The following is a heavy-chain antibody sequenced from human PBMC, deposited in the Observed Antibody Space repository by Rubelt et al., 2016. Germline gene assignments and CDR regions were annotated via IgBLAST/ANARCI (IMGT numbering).Heavy chain of an antibody. CDR3: ARTGKG. V-gene: IGHV3-48*01. Sequence: GQLVESGGGLVQPGGSLRLSCAASGFTFSSNSMNWVRQAPGKGLEWVSYISSSSNTIYYADSVKGRLTISRDNAKDSLYLQMNSLRAEDTAVYYCARTGKGWGQGTLVTVSS. CDR1: GFTFSSNS. CDR2: ISSSSNTI. J-gene: IGHJ4*02.